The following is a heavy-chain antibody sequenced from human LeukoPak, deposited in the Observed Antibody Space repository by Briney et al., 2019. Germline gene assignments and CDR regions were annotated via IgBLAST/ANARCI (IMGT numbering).Heavy chain of an antibody. V-gene: IGHV1-46*01. CDR3: ARDQEAFDY. CDR1: GYTFTSYG. Sequence: WASVKVSCKASGYTFTSYGISWVRQAPGQGLEWMGMIYPRDGSTSYAQKFQGRVTVTRDTSTSTVHMELSGLRSEDTAVYYCARDQEAFDYWGQGTLVTVSS. J-gene: IGHJ4*02. CDR2: IYPRDGST.